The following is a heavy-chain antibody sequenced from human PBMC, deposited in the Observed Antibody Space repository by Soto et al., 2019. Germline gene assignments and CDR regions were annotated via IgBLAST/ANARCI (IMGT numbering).Heavy chain of an antibody. D-gene: IGHD1-26*01. J-gene: IGHJ4*02. CDR1: GGSISSWY. Sequence: QVQLQESGPGLVKPSETLSLTCTVSGGSISSWYWSWIRQPPGKGLEWIGYIYYSGSTNYNPSLKSPVTISVDTSKNQFSLKLSSVTAADTAVYYCARRYGSAIDYWGQGTLVTVSS. CDR2: IYYSGST. CDR3: ARRYGSAIDY. V-gene: IGHV4-59*08.